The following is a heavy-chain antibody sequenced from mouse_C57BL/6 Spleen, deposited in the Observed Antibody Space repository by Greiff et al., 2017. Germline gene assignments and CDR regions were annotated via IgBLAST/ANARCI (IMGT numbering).Heavy chain of an antibody. V-gene: IGHV1-82*01. D-gene: IGHD4-1*01. J-gene: IGHJ2*01. Sequence: QVQLQQSGPELVKPGASVKISCKASGYAFSSSWMNWVKQRPGKGLEWIGRIYPGDGDTNYNGKFKGKATLTADKSSSTAYMQLSSLTSEDSAVYFCAVLGGEDYWGQGTTLTVSS. CDR1: GYAFSSSW. CDR3: AVLGGEDY. CDR2: IYPGDGDT.